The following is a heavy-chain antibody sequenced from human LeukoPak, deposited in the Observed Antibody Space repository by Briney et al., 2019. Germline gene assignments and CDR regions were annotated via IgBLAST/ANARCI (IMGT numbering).Heavy chain of an antibody. CDR2: IYYSGST. CDR1: GASISSDY. D-gene: IGHD3-22*01. CDR3: ARHYYDSGGYFDY. V-gene: IGHV4-59*08. Sequence: PSETLSLTCTVSGASISSDYWSWIRQPPGKGLEWIGYIYYSGSTNYNPSLKSRVTISVDTSKNQFSLKLSSVTAADTAVYYCARHYYDSGGYFDYWGQGTLVTVSS. J-gene: IGHJ4*02.